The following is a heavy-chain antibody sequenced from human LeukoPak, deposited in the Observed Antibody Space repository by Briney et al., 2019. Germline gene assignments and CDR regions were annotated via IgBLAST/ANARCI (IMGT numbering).Heavy chain of an antibody. CDR2: MNPNSGNT. CDR3: ARALYSSSWNTPSNWFDP. D-gene: IGHD6-13*01. CDR1: GYTFTSYG. V-gene: IGHV1-8*02. J-gene: IGHJ5*02. Sequence: ASVKVSCKASGYTFTSYGISWVRQAPGQGLEWMGWMNPNSGNTGYAQKFQGRVTMTRNTSISTAYMELSSLRSEDTAVYYCARALYSSSWNTPSNWFDPWGQGTLVTVSS.